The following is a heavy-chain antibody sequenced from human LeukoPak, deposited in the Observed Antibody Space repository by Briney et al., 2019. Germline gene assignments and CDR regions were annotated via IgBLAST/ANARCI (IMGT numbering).Heavy chain of an antibody. D-gene: IGHD6-13*01. J-gene: IGHJ4*02. CDR1: GYTFTSYG. Sequence: APVKVSCKVSGYTFTSYGISWVRQAPGQGLEWMGWISAYNGNTKYAQNLQGRVTMTTDTSTSTAYMELRSLRSDDTAVYFCVRDRSSSSYYSCWGQGTLVTVSS. V-gene: IGHV1-18*01. CDR2: ISAYNGNT. CDR3: VRDRSSSSYYSC.